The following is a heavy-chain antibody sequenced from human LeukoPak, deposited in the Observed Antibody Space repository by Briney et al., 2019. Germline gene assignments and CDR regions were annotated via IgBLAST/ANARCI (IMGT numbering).Heavy chain of an antibody. Sequence: GGSLRLTCAASGFTFTNYAMTWVRQAPGKGLEWVSVIGASGADTYYGDSVKGRFTVSRDNSQNTLFLHMSSLRAEDTAVYFCARRPRDTSGYYLGAFHDWGQGTTVTVSS. V-gene: IGHV3-23*01. J-gene: IGHJ3*01. CDR1: GFTFTNYA. CDR2: IGASGADT. D-gene: IGHD3-22*01. CDR3: ARRPRDTSGYYLGAFHD.